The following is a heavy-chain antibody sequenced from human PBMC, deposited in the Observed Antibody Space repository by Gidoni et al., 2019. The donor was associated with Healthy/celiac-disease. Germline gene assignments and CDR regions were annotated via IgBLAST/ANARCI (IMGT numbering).Heavy chain of an antibody. V-gene: IGHV3-21*01. CDR2: ISSSSSYI. J-gene: IGHJ4*02. Sequence: EVPLVESGGGLVKPGGSLRLSCAASDFTFSSYSMNWVRQAPGKGLGWCSSISSSSSYIYYADSVKGRFTISRDNAKNSLYLQMNSLRAEDTAVYYCARGVSTVTRGYYWGQGTLVTVSS. D-gene: IGHD4-4*01. CDR1: DFTFSSYS. CDR3: ARGVSTVTRGYY.